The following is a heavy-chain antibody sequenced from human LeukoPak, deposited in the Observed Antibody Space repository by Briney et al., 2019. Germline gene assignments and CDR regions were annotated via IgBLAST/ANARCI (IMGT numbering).Heavy chain of an antibody. J-gene: IGHJ4*02. CDR2: ILNDGSSK. Sequence: GGSLRLSCAASGFTFSTFGMHWVRQAPGTGLEGVAVILNDGSSKYYADSVKVRFTISRDNSKNTLYLQMNSLRAEDSAVYYCAKDLDSSGYSYWGQGALVTVSS. CDR1: GFTFSTFG. D-gene: IGHD3-22*01. CDR3: AKDLDSSGYSY. V-gene: IGHV3-30*18.